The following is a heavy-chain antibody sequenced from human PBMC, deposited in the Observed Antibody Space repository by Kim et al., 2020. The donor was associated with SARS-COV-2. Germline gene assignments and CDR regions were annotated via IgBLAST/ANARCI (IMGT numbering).Heavy chain of an antibody. J-gene: IGHJ6*02. CDR2: IYYSGST. Sequence: SQTLSLTCTVSGGSISSSSYYWGWIRQPPGKGLEWIGSIYYSGSTYYNPSLKSRVTISVDTSKNQFSLKLSSVTAADTAVYYCARQESGGWYYYGMDVWGQGTTVTVSS. V-gene: IGHV4-39*01. CDR1: GGSISSSSYY. CDR3: ARQESGGWYYYGMDV. D-gene: IGHD2-15*01.